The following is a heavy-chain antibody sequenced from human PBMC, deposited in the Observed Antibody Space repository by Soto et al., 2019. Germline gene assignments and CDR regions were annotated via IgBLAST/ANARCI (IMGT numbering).Heavy chain of an antibody. CDR3: ARDRGPYGDSAFVY. CDR2: IWYDGSNK. Sequence: QVQLVESGGGVVQPGRSLRLSCAASGFTFSSYGMHWVRQAPGKGLEWVAVIWYDGSNKYYADSVKGRFTISRDNSKNTLDLQMNSMRAEDTAVYYCARDRGPYGDSAFVYWGQGTLVTVSS. V-gene: IGHV3-33*01. J-gene: IGHJ4*02. D-gene: IGHD4-17*01. CDR1: GFTFSSYG.